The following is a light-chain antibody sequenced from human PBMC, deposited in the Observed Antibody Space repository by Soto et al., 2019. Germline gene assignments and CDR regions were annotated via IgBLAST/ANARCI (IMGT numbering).Light chain of an antibody. Sequence: SYELTQAPSVSVPPGQTARVTCSGDALPKKYAYWYQQRPGQAPILVIYKDNERPSGIPERFSGASSGTTVTLTISGVQAEDEADYSCQSADNSGTYVVFGGGTKRTVL. V-gene: IGLV3-25*03. J-gene: IGLJ2*01. CDR1: ALPKKY. CDR3: QSADNSGTYVV. CDR2: KDN.